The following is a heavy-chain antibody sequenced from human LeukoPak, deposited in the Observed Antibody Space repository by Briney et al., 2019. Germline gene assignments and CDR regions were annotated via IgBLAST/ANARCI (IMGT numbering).Heavy chain of an antibody. CDR3: AKTYGSGSYELRALDY. CDR1: GGSINSYY. CDR2: IYHTGST. D-gene: IGHD3-10*01. J-gene: IGHJ4*02. V-gene: IGHV4-59*01. Sequence: PSETLSLTCTVSGGSINSYYWSWIRQSPGKGLQWIGYIYHTGSTNYNPSLKSRVTISVDTSKNQFSLKLSSVTAADTAVYYCAKTYGSGSYELRALDYWGQGTLVTVSS.